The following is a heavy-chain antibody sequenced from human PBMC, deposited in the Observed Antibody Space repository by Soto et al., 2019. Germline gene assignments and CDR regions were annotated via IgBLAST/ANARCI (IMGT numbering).Heavy chain of an antibody. CDR1: RFTFSSYA. CDR3: AREGYYDFWSGYYNYYYYGMDA. Sequence: PGGSLRLSCAASRFTFSSYAMHWVRQAPGKGLEWVAVISYDGSNKYYADSVKGRFTTSRDHSKNTLYLQINSLRTEDTALYYCAREGYYDFWSGYYNYYYYGMDAWGQGTTVTVSS. CDR2: ISYDGSNK. D-gene: IGHD3-3*01. V-gene: IGHV3-30-3*01. J-gene: IGHJ6*02.